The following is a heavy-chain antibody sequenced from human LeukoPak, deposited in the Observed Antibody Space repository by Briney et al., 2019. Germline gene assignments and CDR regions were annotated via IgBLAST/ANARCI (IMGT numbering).Heavy chain of an antibody. J-gene: IGHJ4*02. CDR3: AKFLMVRGVEFDY. CDR2: IKQDGSEK. V-gene: IGHV3-7*03. Sequence: PGGSLRLSCAASGFTFSNYWMSWVRQAPGKGLEWVANIKQDGSEKDYVDSVKGRFTISRDNAKNSLYLQMNSLRAEDTAVYYCAKFLMVRGVEFDYWGQGTLVTVSS. D-gene: IGHD3-10*01. CDR1: GFTFSNYW.